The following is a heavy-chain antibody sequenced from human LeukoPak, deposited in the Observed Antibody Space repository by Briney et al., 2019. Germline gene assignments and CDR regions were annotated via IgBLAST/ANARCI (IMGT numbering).Heavy chain of an antibody. D-gene: IGHD7-27*01. CDR1: GFTFSTYW. CDR2: ISSDGRNT. V-gene: IGHV3-74*01. J-gene: IGHJ6*03. Sequence: GGSLRLSCAASGFTFSTYWMHWVRQAPGKGLVWVSRISSDGRNTIYADSVKGRFTISRDSANNALFLQMNSLRGDDTAVYYCAREWALPGAYYMDVWGKGTTVTVSS. CDR3: AREWALPGAYYMDV.